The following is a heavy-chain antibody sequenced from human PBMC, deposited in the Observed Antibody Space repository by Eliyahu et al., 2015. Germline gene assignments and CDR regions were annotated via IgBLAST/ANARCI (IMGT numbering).Heavy chain of an antibody. CDR3: ARQHTSRPFDY. D-gene: IGHD1-1*01. Sequence: QARLVQSGGGVVQPGKSLRXSCAASGXAFNDFAMHWVRQAPGEGLQWVAVVWSDGSKNYNEDSVTGRFAISRDNSRETVYLDVNRLSVEDTAVYFCARQHTSRPFDYWGQGSLVTVSS. V-gene: IGHV3-33*01. J-gene: IGHJ4*02. CDR1: GXAFNDFA. CDR2: VWSDGSKN.